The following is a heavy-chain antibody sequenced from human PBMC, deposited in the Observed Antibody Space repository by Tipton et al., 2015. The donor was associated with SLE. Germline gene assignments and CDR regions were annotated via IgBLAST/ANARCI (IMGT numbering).Heavy chain of an antibody. CDR3: VRGIVALPAPIPLRDF. J-gene: IGHJ4*02. CDR2: INSDGSTT. D-gene: IGHD2-2*01. Sequence: SLRLSCAASGFTFSDFWMHWVRQTPEKGLVWVSRINSDGSTTTYADSVKGRFTISRDNTKNTLFLQMNSLRAEDTAVYYCVRGIVALPAPIPLRDFWGQGTLVPASS. V-gene: IGHV3-74*01. CDR1: GFTFSDFW.